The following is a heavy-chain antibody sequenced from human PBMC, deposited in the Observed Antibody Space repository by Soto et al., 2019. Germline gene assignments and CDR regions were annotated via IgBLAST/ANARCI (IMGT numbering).Heavy chain of an antibody. D-gene: IGHD3-22*01. Sequence: PSETLSLTCTVSGGSISSYYWSWIRQPPGKGLEWIGYIYYSGSTNYNPSLKSRVTISVDTSKNQFSLKLSSVTAADTAVYYCASYYYDSSGYLPNWGQGTLVTVSS. CDR2: IYYSGST. CDR1: GGSISSYY. J-gene: IGHJ4*02. CDR3: ASYYYDSSGYLPN. V-gene: IGHV4-59*01.